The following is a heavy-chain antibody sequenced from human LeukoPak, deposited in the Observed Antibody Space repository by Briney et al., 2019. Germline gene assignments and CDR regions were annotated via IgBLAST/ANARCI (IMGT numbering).Heavy chain of an antibody. CDR2: IYYSGST. D-gene: IGHD2-21*02. CDR3: ARSLPSVVTAPLDY. J-gene: IGHJ4*02. Sequence: PSETLSLTCTVSGGSISSSSYYWGWLRQPPGKGLEWIGSIYYSGSTYYNPSLKSRVTISVDTSKNQFSLKLSSVTAADTAVYYCARSLPSVVTAPLDYWGQGTLVTVSS. V-gene: IGHV4-39*07. CDR1: GGSISSSSYY.